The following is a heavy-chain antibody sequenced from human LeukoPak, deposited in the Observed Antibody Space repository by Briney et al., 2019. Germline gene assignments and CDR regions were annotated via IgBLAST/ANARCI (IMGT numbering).Heavy chain of an antibody. V-gene: IGHV3-74*01. Sequence: PGGSLRLSCAASGFPFSTYAMHWVRQPPGKGLVWVSRISPDGTSRAYADSVQGRVIISRDYAKNTLSLQMNSLTTEDTAVYYCTRDGGLLPDNWGKGTLVTVSS. CDR1: GFPFSTYA. J-gene: IGHJ4*02. CDR2: ISPDGTSR. CDR3: TRDGGLLPDN. D-gene: IGHD2-21*02.